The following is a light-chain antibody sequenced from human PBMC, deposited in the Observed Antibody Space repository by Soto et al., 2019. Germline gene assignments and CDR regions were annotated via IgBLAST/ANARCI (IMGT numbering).Light chain of an antibody. V-gene: IGLV2-23*01. Sequence: QSALTQPASVSGSPGQSITISCTGTSNDVGTYSLVSWYQQRPGKAPQLMIFESIKRPSGVSSRFSGSKSGNTASLTISGLQAEDEADYYCCSYTGTSTWVSGGGTKLTVL. CDR1: SNDVGTYSL. CDR3: CSYTGTSTWV. CDR2: ESI. J-gene: IGLJ3*02.